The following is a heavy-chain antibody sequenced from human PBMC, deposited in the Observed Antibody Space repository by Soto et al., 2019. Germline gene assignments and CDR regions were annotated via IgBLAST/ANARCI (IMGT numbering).Heavy chain of an antibody. CDR2: RYYSGST. CDR1: GGSISSGAFY. V-gene: IGHV4-39*01. CDR3: AVGQITTPKPVDY. Sequence: QLQLQESGPGLVKPSETLSLTCTVSGGSISSGAFYWGWLRQPPEKGLDWIGSRYYSGSTYYNPSLKSRVTISVDTSKNQFSLRLSSVTAADTAVYDCAVGQITTPKPVDYWGQGALVTVSS. J-gene: IGHJ4*02. D-gene: IGHD1-1*01.